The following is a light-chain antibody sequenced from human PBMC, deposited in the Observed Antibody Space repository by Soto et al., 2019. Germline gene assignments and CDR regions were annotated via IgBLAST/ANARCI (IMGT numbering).Light chain of an antibody. CDR2: LGS. CDR1: QSLLHANGYNY. CDR3: MQALQTPLYS. J-gene: IGKJ2*03. V-gene: IGKV2-28*01. Sequence: DIVMTQSPLSLPVTPGEPASISCRSSQSLLHANGYNYLDWYLQKPGQSPQLVIYLGSNRASGVPDRFSGSGSGTDFTLKISRVEAEDVGIYYCMQALQTPLYSFGQGTKLEIK.